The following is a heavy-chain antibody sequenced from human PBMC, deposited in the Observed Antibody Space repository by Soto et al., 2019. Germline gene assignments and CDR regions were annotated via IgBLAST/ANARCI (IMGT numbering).Heavy chain of an antibody. D-gene: IGHD5-18*01. J-gene: IGHJ6*02. CDR1: GYDYVTYA. CDR2: ISTLNGNT. Sequence: QAQLVQSGAEVKKPGASVNVSCKASGYDYVTYAITWVRQRPGQRLEWMGWISTLNGNTNYAQNFQGRVTMTTDTSTRIVHLELRSLRSDDTAVYYCARRVQVWLPDYYGMDVWGQGTTVTVSS. CDR3: ARRVQVWLPDYYGMDV. V-gene: IGHV1-18*01.